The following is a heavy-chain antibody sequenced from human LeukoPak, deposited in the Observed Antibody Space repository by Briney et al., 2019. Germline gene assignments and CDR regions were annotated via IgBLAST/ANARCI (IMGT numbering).Heavy chain of an antibody. J-gene: IGHJ4*02. Sequence: GGSLRLSCAASGFTFSTYAMSWVRQAPGKGLEWVSDISGSGGATYYADSVKGRFTISRDNSKGTLYLQMNSLRAEDTAVYYCAKGWLRARYYFDYWGQGTLVTVPS. CDR2: ISGSGGAT. D-gene: IGHD3-22*01. CDR3: AKGWLRARYYFDY. CDR1: GFTFSTYA. V-gene: IGHV3-23*01.